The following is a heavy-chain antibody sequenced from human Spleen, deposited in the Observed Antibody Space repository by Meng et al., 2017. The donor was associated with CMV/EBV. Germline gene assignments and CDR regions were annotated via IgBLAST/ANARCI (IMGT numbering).Heavy chain of an antibody. CDR3: ANPGEGDCSSTSCQEAFDM. D-gene: IGHD2-2*01. V-gene: IGHV3-66*02. CDR2: IYSDGNT. CDR1: GFTVSSSY. Sequence: GESLKISCAASGFTVSSSYMTWVRQAPGKGLNWVSVIYSDGNTHYEGSVKGRFTISRDNSKNTLYLQMNSLRAEDTAVYYCANPGEGDCSSTSCQEAFDMWGQGTMVTVSS. J-gene: IGHJ3*02.